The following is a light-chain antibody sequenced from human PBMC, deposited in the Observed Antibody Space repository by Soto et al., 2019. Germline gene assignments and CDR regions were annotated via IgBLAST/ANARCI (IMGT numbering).Light chain of an antibody. J-gene: IGKJ5*01. Sequence: EIVLTQSPGTLSLSPGERATLSCRASQSVSSSYLAWYQQKPGQAPRLLIYGASSRDTGIPDRFSGSGSGTDFTITISRLEPEDFAVYYCQQYGSSPPISFGQGTRLEI. V-gene: IGKV3-20*01. CDR2: GAS. CDR3: QQYGSSPPIS. CDR1: QSVSSSY.